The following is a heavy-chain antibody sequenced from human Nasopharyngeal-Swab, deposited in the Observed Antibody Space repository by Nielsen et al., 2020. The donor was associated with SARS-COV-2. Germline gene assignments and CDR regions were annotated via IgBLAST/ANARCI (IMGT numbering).Heavy chain of an antibody. V-gene: IGHV4-59*13. CDR3: ARDRGWDYGGNWGYAFDI. D-gene: IGHD4-23*01. CDR1: GGSISRYY. CDR2: IYYSGST. J-gene: IGHJ4*02. Sequence: SETLSLTCTVSGGSISRYYWSWIRQHPGKGLEWIGYIYYSGSTNYNPSLKSRVTISVDTSKNQFSLKLSSVTAADTAVYYCARDRGWDYGGNWGYAFDIWGQGTLVTVSS.